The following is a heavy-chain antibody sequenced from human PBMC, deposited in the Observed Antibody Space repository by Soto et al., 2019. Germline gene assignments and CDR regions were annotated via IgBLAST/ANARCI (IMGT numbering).Heavy chain of an antibody. V-gene: IGHV1-69*06. CDR1: GGTFSSYA. Sequence: SVKVSCKASGGTFSSYAIRWVRQAPGQGLEWMGGIIPIFGTANYAQKFQGRVTITADKSTSTAYMELNSLRAEDTAVYYCARGRGNYYGMDVWGQGTTVTVYS. CDR3: ARGRGNYYGMDV. J-gene: IGHJ6*02. CDR2: IIPIFGTA.